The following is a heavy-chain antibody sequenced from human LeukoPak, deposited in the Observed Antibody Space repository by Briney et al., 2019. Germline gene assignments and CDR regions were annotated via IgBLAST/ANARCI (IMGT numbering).Heavy chain of an antibody. V-gene: IGHV3-30*18. CDR3: AKQADYYDSSGRDDYFDS. D-gene: IGHD3-22*01. CDR2: ISYDGSNK. J-gene: IGHJ4*02. CDR1: GFTFSSYG. Sequence: PGGSLRLSCAASGFTFSSYGMHWVRQAPGKGLEWVAVISYDGSNKYYADSVKGRFTISRDNSKNTLYLQMNSLRAEDTAVYYCAKQADYYDSSGRDDYFDSWGQGTLVTVSS.